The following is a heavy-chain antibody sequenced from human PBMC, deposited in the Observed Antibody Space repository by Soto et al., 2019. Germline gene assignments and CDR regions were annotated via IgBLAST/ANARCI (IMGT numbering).Heavy chain of an antibody. D-gene: IGHD3-10*01. CDR2: FRSGGDDDTT. V-gene: IGHV3-23*01. J-gene: IGHJ4*02. Sequence: GSLRLSCAASGFTFSSYSMSGVRQAAGKGLEWVSGFRSGGDDDTTYYADSVRGRFTISRDNSKNTLFLQMNSLRAEDTAIYYCAKKVNSGSGSQFFDYWGQGTLVTVSS. CDR1: GFTFSSYS. CDR3: AKKVNSGSGSQFFDY.